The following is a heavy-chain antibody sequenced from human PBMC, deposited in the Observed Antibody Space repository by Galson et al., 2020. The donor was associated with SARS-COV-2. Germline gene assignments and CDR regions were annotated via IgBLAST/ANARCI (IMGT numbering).Heavy chain of an antibody. V-gene: IGHV3-64D*08. D-gene: IGHD3-3*01. CDR3: VKDGAPDYDFWSLLGYLDY. J-gene: IGHJ4*02. Sequence: ESLKISCSASGFTFSSYAMHWVRQAPGKGLEYVSAISSNGGSTYYADSVKGGFTISRDNSKNTLYLQMSSLRAEDTAVYYCVKDGAPDYDFWSLLGYLDYWGQGTLVTVSS. CDR1: GFTFSSYA. CDR2: ISSNGGST.